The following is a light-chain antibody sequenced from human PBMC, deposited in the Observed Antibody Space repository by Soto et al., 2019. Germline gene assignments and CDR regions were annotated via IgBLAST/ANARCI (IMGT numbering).Light chain of an antibody. CDR2: GAS. CDR1: QSVSSTY. J-gene: IGKJ1*01. Sequence: KVLTQSPGTLSLSPGERATLSCRASQSVSSTYLAWYQQKPGQAPRLLIYGASSRATGIPDRFSGSGSGTDFTLTISRLEPEDFAVYYCQQNGMSPPWTFGQGTKVETK. CDR3: QQNGMSPPWT. V-gene: IGKV3-20*01.